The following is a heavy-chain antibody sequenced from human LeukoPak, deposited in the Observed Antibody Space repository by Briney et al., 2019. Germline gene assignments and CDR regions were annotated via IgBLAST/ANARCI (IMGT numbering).Heavy chain of an antibody. J-gene: IGHJ4*02. D-gene: IGHD5-18*01. Sequence: GSLRLSCAASGFTVSSNYMSWIRQPPGKGLEWIGEINHSGSTNYNPSLKSRVTISVDTSKNQFSLKLSSVTAADTAVYYCARCGYSYGYDYWGQGTLVTVSS. CDR3: ARCGYSYGYDY. V-gene: IGHV4-34*01. CDR2: INHSGST. CDR1: GFTVSSNY.